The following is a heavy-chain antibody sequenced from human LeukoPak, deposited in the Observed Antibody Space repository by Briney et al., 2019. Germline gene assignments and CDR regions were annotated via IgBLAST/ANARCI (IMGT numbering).Heavy chain of an antibody. J-gene: IGHJ4*02. Sequence: PGGSLRLSCAASGFTFSSYSMSWVRQAPGKGLEWVSSISSSSSYIYYADSVKGRFTISRDNAKNPLYLQMNSLRAEDTAVYYCARDSHPRRLGEIVVVVAAIDYWGQGTLVTVSS. D-gene: IGHD2-15*01. CDR2: ISSSSSYI. CDR1: GFTFSSYS. V-gene: IGHV3-21*01. CDR3: ARDSHPRRLGEIVVVVAAIDY.